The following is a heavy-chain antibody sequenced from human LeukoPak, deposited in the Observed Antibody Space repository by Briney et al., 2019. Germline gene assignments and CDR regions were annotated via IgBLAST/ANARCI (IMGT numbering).Heavy chain of an antibody. CDR1: GFTFNTYG. CDR3: ARGHYYGSGSYRYYMDV. D-gene: IGHD3-10*01. CDR2: KRYDGSNE. V-gene: IGHV3-30*02. J-gene: IGHJ6*03. Sequence: PGGSLRLSCVASGFTFNTYGMHWVRQAPGKGLEWVAFKRYDGSNEYYADSVKGRSTISRDNSKNTLYLQMNSLRAEDTAVYYCARGHYYGSGSYRYYMDVWGKGTTVTVSS.